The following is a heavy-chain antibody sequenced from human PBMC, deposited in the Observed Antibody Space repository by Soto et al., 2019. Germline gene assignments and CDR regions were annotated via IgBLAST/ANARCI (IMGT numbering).Heavy chain of an antibody. CDR1: GGSISSSSFH. V-gene: IGHV4-39*01. CDR3: ARRERADGTDWGFDP. CDR2: IYYSGST. Sequence: QLQLQESGPGLVKPSETLSLTCTVSGGSISSSSFHWGWIRQPPGKGLEWIGSIYYSGSTYYSPSLRSRVPISVDTSNNQFPLKLTSVTAADTAVYYCARRERADGTDWGFDPWGQGTLVTVSS. J-gene: IGHJ5*02. D-gene: IGHD6-13*01.